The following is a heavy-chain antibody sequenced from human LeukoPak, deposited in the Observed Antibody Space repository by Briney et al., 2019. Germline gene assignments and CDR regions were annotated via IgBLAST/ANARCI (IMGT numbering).Heavy chain of an antibody. J-gene: IGHJ4*02. CDR3: ARLYYGGNLDVAFDY. V-gene: IGHV3-11*01. D-gene: IGHD4-23*01. CDR1: GFTFSDYS. CDR2: ISGSASTI. Sequence: GGSLRLSCAGSGFTFSDYSMSWIRQAPGKGLERVSDISGSASTIYYADSVKGRFTISRDNAKNSLYLQMNSLRAEDTAVYYCARLYYGGNLDVAFDYWGQGTLVTVSS.